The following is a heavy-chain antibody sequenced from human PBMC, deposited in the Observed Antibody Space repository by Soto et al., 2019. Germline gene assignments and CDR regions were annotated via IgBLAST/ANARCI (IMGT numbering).Heavy chain of an antibody. CDR1: GGSLSSGGYY. Sequence: SETLSLTCTVSGGSLSSGGYYWSWIRQHPNKGLEWIAYIYYSGSTYYNPSLQSRVTISVDTSKNQFSLRLSSVTAADTAVYYCARCPSAYDYFDCWGQGTLVTVSS. D-gene: IGHD3-3*01. CDR3: ARCPSAYDYFDC. V-gene: IGHV4-31*03. CDR2: IYYSGST. J-gene: IGHJ4*02.